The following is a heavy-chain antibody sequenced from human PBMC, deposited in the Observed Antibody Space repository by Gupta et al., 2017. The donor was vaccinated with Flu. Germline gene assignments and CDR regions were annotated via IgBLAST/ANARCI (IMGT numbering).Heavy chain of an antibody. D-gene: IGHD6-19*01. CDR1: GFTFSSYA. CDR3: AKDLAVAGHASYQFDY. CDR2: ISGSGGST. V-gene: IGHV3-23*01. J-gene: IGHJ4*02. Sequence: EVQLLESGGGLVQPGGSLRLSCAASGFTFSSYAMSWVRQAPGKGLEWVSAISGSGGSTYYADSVKGRFTISRDNSKNTLYLQMNSLRAEDTAVYYCAKDLAVAGHASYQFDYWGQGTLVTVSS.